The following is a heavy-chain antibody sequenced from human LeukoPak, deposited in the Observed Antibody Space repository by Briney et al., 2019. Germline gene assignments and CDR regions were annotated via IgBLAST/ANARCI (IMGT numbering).Heavy chain of an antibody. V-gene: IGHV1-8*01. CDR2: MNPNSGNT. CDR1: GYTFTSYD. J-gene: IGHJ4*02. D-gene: IGHD2-21*02. Sequence: GASVKVSCKASGYTFTSYDINWVRQATGQGLEWMGWMNPNSGNTSYAQKFQARVTMTTDTSTSTAYMELRSLRSDDTAVYFCARAYCGGDCHQGPDYWGQGTLVIVSS. CDR3: ARAYCGGDCHQGPDY.